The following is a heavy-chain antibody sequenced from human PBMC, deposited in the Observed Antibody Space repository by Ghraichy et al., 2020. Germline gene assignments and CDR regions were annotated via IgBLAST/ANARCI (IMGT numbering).Heavy chain of an antibody. CDR3: ARVGGGSGWYFDY. CDR2: IYYSGST. J-gene: IGHJ4*02. D-gene: IGHD6-19*01. CDR1: GGSISSGGYY. V-gene: IGHV4-31*03. Sequence: SETLSLTCTVSGGSISSGGYYWSWIRQHPGKGLEWIGYIYYSGSTYYNPSLKSRVTISVDTSKNQFSLKLSSVTAADTAVYYCARVGGGSGWYFDYWGQGTLVTVSS.